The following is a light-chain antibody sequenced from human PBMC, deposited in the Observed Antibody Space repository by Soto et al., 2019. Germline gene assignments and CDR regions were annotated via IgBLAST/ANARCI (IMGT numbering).Light chain of an antibody. V-gene: IGKV1-5*03. J-gene: IGKJ1*01. CDR3: QQYNSYSRWT. Sequence: DIQMTQSPSTLSAYVGDGVTITCRASQSISSWLAWYQQKPGKAPKLLIYKASSLGSGVPSRFSGSGSGTDSPLPISSLKPDDFEIYSCQQYNSYSRWTSAQGPRGDIK. CDR1: QSISSW. CDR2: KAS.